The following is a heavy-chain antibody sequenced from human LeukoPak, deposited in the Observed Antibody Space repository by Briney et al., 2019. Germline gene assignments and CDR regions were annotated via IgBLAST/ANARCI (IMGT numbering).Heavy chain of an antibody. V-gene: IGHV4-4*09. Sequence: SETLSLTCTVSGGSISSHYWSWIRQPPGKGLEWIGYIYSSGSTYYNPSLRSRVTISVDTSKNQFSLKLYAVAAADTAVYYCARTGGGSCSGGSCYLLYGMDVWGQGTTVTVSS. D-gene: IGHD2-15*01. CDR2: IYSSGST. CDR1: GGSISSHY. J-gene: IGHJ6*02. CDR3: ARTGGGSCSGGSCYLLYGMDV.